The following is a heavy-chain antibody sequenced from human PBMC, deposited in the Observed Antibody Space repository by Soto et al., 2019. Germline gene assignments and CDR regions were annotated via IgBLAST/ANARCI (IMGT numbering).Heavy chain of an antibody. Sequence: SETLSLTCTVPGGSISSGGYYWSWIRQHPGKGLEWIGYIYYSGSTYYNPSLKSRVTISVDTSKNQFSLKLSSVTAADTAVYYCARDLSSVGCSGRSCYWFDPWGQGTLVTVSS. CDR2: IYYSGST. CDR3: ARDLSSVGCSGRSCYWFDP. V-gene: IGHV4-31*03. CDR1: GGSISSGGYY. D-gene: IGHD2-15*01. J-gene: IGHJ5*02.